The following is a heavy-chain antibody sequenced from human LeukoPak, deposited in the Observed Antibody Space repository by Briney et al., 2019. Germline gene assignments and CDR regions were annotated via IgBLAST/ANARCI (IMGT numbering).Heavy chain of an antibody. CDR1: GYTFTSYG. CDR3: ARGVPRYCRSPGRAAAGICGVY. Sequence: ASVKISCKASGYTFTSYGISWVRQAPGQGLEWMGWISAYNGNTNYAQKLRGRVTMTTDTSTSTAYMEPSSLRSEDTAVYYCARGVPRYCRSPGRAAAGICGVYWGQGTLVTVSS. CDR2: ISAYNGNT. V-gene: IGHV1-18*01. J-gene: IGHJ4*02. D-gene: IGHD6-13*01.